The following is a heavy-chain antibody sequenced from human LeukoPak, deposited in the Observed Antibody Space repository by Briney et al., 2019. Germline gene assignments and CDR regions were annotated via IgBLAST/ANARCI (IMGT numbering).Heavy chain of an antibody. J-gene: IGHJ3*02. CDR1: GGSISSYY. V-gene: IGHV4-59*01. CDR2: IYYSGST. CDR3: ARDMKASWSGSDAFDI. Sequence: SETLSLTCTVSGGSISSYYWSWIRQPPGKGLEWIGYIYYSGSTNYNPSLKSRVTISVDTSKNRFSLKLSSVTAADTAVYYCARDMKASWSGSDAFDIWGQGTMVTVSS.